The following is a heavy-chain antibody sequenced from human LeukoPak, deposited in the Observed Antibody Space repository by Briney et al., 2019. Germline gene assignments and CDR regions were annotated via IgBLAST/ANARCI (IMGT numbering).Heavy chain of an antibody. D-gene: IGHD1-1*01. V-gene: IGHV3-9*01. CDR1: GFTFDDYA. J-gene: IGHJ4*02. CDR2: IIWNSGSI. CDR3: ARTTLKNILFDY. Sequence: PGGSLRLSCAASGFTFDDYAMHWVRQAPGKGLEWVSSIIWNSGSIGYADSVKGRFTISRDNAKNSLYLQMNSLRAEDTAVYYCARTTLKNILFDYWGQGTLVTVSS.